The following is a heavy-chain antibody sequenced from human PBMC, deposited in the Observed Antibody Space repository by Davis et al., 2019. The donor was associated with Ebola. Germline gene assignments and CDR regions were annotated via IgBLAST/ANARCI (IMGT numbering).Heavy chain of an antibody. D-gene: IGHD3-3*01. V-gene: IGHV3-74*01. J-gene: IGHJ6*02. CDR3: ATLRVFGVVGPYAMDV. Sequence: HTGGSLRLSCAASGFTFSSYWMHWVRQAPGKGLVWVSRINSDGSSTSYADSVKGRFTISRDNAKNTLYLQMNSLRAEDAAIYYCATLRVFGVVGPYAMDVWGQGTTVTASS. CDR2: INSDGSST. CDR1: GFTFSSYW.